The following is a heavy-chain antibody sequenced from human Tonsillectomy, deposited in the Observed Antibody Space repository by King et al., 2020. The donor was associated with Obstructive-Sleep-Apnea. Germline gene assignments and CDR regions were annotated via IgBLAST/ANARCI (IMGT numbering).Heavy chain of an antibody. D-gene: IGHD4-11*01. CDR1: GFIFNSYS. CDR2: ISSSSSAT. J-gene: IGHJ5*02. Sequence: LVESGGGLVQPGGSLRLSCAASGFIFNSYSMNWVRQAPGKGLEWVAYISSSSSATFYADSVKGRFTISRDNAKNSLYLQMNSLRAEDTAMYYCARKEETYTNWFDPWGQGTLVTVSS. CDR3: ARKEETYTNWFDP. V-gene: IGHV3-48*04.